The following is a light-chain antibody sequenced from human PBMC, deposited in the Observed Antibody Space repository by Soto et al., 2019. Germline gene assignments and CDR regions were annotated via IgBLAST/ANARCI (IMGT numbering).Light chain of an antibody. CDR2: EIS. CDR1: SSDVGGYNY. CDR3: SSYTSSRSSVV. V-gene: IGLV2-14*01. J-gene: IGLJ2*01. Sequence: QSALTQPASVSGSPGQSITISCTGTSSDVGGYNYVSWYQQHPGKAPKLMIYEISNRPSGVSNRFSGSKSGNTASLTISGLQAEDEADYYCSSYTSSRSSVVFGGVTKLTVL.